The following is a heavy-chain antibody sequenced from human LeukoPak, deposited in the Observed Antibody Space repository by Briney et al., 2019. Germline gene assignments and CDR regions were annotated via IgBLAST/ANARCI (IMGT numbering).Heavy chain of an antibody. CDR2: INWNGGST. CDR3: AKAIGYETGWYHYFDY. V-gene: IGHV3-20*04. J-gene: IGHJ4*02. Sequence: RTGGSLRLSCAASGFTFDDYGMSWVRQAPGKGLEWVSGINWNGGSTGYADSVKGRFTISRDNSKNTLYLQMNSLRDEDTAVYYCAKAIGYETGWYHYFDYWGQGTLVTVSS. CDR1: GFTFDDYG. D-gene: IGHD6-19*01.